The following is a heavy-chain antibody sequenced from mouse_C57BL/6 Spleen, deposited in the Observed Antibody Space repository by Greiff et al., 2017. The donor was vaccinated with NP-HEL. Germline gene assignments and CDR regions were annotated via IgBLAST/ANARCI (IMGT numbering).Heavy chain of an antibody. CDR1: GFTFSSYG. J-gene: IGHJ2*01. Sequence: EVQGVESGGDLVKPGGSLQLSCAASGFTFSSYGMSWVRQTPDKRLEWVATISSGGSYTYYPDSVKGRFTISRYNAKNTLYLQMSSLKSEDTAMYYCARHRDYGYWGQGTTLTVSS. CDR3: ARHRDYGY. D-gene: IGHD2-4*01. CDR2: ISSGGSYT. V-gene: IGHV5-6*01.